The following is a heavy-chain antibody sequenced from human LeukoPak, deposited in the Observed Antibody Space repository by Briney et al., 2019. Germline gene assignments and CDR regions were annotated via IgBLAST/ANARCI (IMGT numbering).Heavy chain of an antibody. D-gene: IGHD5-18*01. CDR2: ISGSGGST. CDR1: GFTFSRSA. Sequence: GGSLRLSCLASGFTFSRSAMTWVRQAPGKGLEWVSAISGSGGSTYYADSVKGRFTISRDNSKNTLYLQMNSLRAEDTAVYYCAKDGRQLWSNDYWGQGTLVTVSS. J-gene: IGHJ4*02. CDR3: AKDGRQLWSNDY. V-gene: IGHV3-23*01.